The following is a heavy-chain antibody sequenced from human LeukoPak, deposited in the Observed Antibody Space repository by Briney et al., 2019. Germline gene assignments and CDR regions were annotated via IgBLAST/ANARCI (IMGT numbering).Heavy chain of an antibody. V-gene: IGHV4-39*02. CDR2: MYYNGAI. J-gene: IGHJ4*02. CDR3: ASHYIWGSYRYIDN. Sequence: SETLSLTCTVSGASVGSSSYYWGWIRQTPERGLGWIVSMYYNGAIYYNPSLKSRVSISTDKAKNLFSLKLSSVTAADTAVYYCASHYIWGSYRYIDNWGQGTLVTVSS. CDR1: GASVGSSSYY. D-gene: IGHD3-16*02.